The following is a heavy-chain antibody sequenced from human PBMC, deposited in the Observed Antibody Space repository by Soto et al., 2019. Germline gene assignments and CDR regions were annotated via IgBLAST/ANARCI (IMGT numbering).Heavy chain of an antibody. CDR3: ARGPGGPDGPGDY. V-gene: IGHV1-3*01. Sequence: QVQLVQSGAEVKKPGASVKVSCKASGYTFTSYAMHWVRQAPGQRLEWMGWVNAGNGNTKYSQKFQGRVTITRATSASKAYLELSNLRSEDTAVYYCARGPGGPDGPGDYWGQGTLVTVSS. CDR2: VNAGNGNT. CDR1: GYTFTSYA. D-gene: IGHD2-15*01. J-gene: IGHJ4*02.